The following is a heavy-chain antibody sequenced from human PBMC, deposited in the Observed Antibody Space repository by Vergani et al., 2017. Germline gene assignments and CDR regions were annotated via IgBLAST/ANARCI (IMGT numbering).Heavy chain of an antibody. Sequence: QVQLVESGGGVVQPGRSLRLSCAASGFTFSSYGMHWVRQAPGKGLAWVAVISYNGSNKYYADSVKGRFTISRDNSKNTLYLQMNSLRAEDKAVYYCAKDGIAAAGYHMYYFDYWGQGTLVTVSS. CDR3: AKDGIAAAGYHMYYFDY. D-gene: IGHD6-13*01. J-gene: IGHJ4*02. V-gene: IGHV3-30*18. CDR1: GFTFSSYG. CDR2: ISYNGSNK.